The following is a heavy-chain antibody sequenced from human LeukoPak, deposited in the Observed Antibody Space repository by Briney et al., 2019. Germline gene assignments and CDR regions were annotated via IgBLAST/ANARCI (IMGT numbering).Heavy chain of an antibody. CDR2: IYHSGST. CDR3: ARGMVRGVILDYYYGMDV. Sequence: SETLSLTCTVSGGSISSYYWSWIRQPPGKGLEWIGYIYHSGSTNYNPSLKSRVTISVDTSKNQFSLKLSSVTAADTAVYYCARGMVRGVILDYYYGMDVWGQGTTVTVSS. J-gene: IGHJ6*02. CDR1: GGSISSYY. V-gene: IGHV4-59*01. D-gene: IGHD3-10*01.